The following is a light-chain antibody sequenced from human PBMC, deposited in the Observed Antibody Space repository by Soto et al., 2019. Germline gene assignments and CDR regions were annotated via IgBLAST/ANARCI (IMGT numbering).Light chain of an antibody. CDR2: KAS. CDR3: QQYNSYPYT. CDR1: QSISSW. Sequence: DIQMTQSASTLSAYVGDRVTITCRASQSISSWLAWYQQKPGKAPKLLIYKASSLESGVPSRFSGSGSGTEFTLTISSLQPDDFATYYCQQYNSYPYTFGQGTKLEIK. J-gene: IGKJ2*01. V-gene: IGKV1-5*03.